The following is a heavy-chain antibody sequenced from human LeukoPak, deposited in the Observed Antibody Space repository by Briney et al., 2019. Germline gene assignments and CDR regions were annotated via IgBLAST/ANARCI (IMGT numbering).Heavy chain of an antibody. D-gene: IGHD3-3*01. V-gene: IGHV3-21*01. Sequence: KSGGSLRLSCAASGFTFSTYWMTWVRQAPGKGLEWVSSISSSSSYIYYADSVKGRFTISRDNAKNSLYLQMSSLRAEDTAVYYCARNYDFWSGYYVYYYMDVWGKGTTVTISS. J-gene: IGHJ6*03. CDR1: GFTFSTYW. CDR2: ISSSSSYI. CDR3: ARNYDFWSGYYVYYYMDV.